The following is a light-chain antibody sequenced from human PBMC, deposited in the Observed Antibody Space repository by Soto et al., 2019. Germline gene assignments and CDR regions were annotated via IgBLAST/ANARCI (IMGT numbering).Light chain of an antibody. J-gene: IGKJ1*01. CDR2: GAS. CDR3: YQYGSTPPT. CDR1: QSVSNNY. Sequence: IVLTQSPGTFSLSPVEIATLFFSASQSVSNNYLAWYQQKPGQAPRLLIYGASNRATGIPDRFSGSGSGTDFTLTISRLEPEDFVVFYCYQYGSTPPTFGQGTKVDIK. V-gene: IGKV3-20*01.